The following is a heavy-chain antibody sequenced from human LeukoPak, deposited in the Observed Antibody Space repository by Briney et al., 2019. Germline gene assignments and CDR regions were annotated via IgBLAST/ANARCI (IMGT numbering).Heavy chain of an antibody. D-gene: IGHD4-17*01. CDR2: ISYDGSNK. Sequence: TGGSPRLSCAASGFTFSSYGMHWVRQAPGKGLEWVVVISYDGSNKYYADSVKGRFTISRDNSKNTLYLQMNSLRAEDTAVYYCAKDPVTTHYYFDYWGQGTLVTVSS. J-gene: IGHJ4*02. CDR1: GFTFSSYG. V-gene: IGHV3-30*18. CDR3: AKDPVTTHYYFDY.